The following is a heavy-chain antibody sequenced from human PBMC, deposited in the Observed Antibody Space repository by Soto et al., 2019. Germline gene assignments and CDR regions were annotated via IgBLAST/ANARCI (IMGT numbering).Heavy chain of an antibody. CDR1: GFSFSNYA. Sequence: EVQLVESGGGLVQPGGSRGVSCAASGFSFSNYAMNWVRQAPGKGLEWVSYISIGSGSIFYADSVKGRFTISRDDAKNSLYLQMNTLRDEDTAVYYCVRDDRWAFDFWGQGTMVTVSS. V-gene: IGHV3-48*02. CDR3: VRDDRWAFDF. D-gene: IGHD3-22*01. J-gene: IGHJ3*01. CDR2: ISIGSGSI.